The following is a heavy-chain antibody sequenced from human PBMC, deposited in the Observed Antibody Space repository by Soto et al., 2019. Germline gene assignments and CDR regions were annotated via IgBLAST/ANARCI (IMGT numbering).Heavy chain of an antibody. J-gene: IGHJ4*02. CDR3: ARASPYGDYALDY. CDR2: ISYSGST. D-gene: IGHD4-17*01. CDR1: VGSISRYY. Sequence: NPSETLSLTCTVPVGSISRYYWIWIRQPPGKGLEWIGYISYSGSTNYNPSLKSRPTISVDTSKNQFSLKLRSVTAADTAVYYCARASPYGDYALDYWGQGTLVTVSS. V-gene: IGHV4-59*01.